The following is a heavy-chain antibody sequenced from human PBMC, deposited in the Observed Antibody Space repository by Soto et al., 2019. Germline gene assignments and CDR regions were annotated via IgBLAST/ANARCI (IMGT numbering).Heavy chain of an antibody. CDR3: ITDPYGGTYYYYGMDV. CDR1: GFTFSNTW. J-gene: IGHJ6*02. V-gene: IGHV3-15*01. Sequence: GGSLRLSCAASGFTFSNTWMSWVRQAPGKGLEWVGRIKCKTDGGTTDYPAPVKGRFTISRDDSKNTLYLQMNSLKTEDTAVYYCITDPYGGTYYYYGMDVWGQGTTVTVSS. CDR2: IKCKTDGGTT. D-gene: IGHD1-26*01.